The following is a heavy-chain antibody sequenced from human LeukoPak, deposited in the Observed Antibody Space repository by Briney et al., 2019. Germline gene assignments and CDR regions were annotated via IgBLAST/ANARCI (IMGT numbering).Heavy chain of an antibody. CDR2: ISYDGSNK. J-gene: IGHJ6*02. Sequence: GGSLRLSCAASGFAFSSYGMHWVRQAPGKGLEWVAVISYDGSNKYYADSVKGRFTISRDNSKNTLYLQMNSLRAEDTAVYYCAKDRGDGYNYDYYYGMDVWGQGTTVTVSS. D-gene: IGHD5-24*01. CDR3: AKDRGDGYNYDYYYGMDV. V-gene: IGHV3-30*18. CDR1: GFAFSSYG.